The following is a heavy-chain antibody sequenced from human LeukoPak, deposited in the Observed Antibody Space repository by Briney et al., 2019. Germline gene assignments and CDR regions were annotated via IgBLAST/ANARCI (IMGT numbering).Heavy chain of an antibody. CDR1: GFTFSDYY. CDR2: ISSSGSTI. J-gene: IGHJ2*01. D-gene: IGHD2-21*01. CDR3: ARDRDCGGDCIDL. Sequence: NPGGSLRLSCAASGFTFSDYYMSWIRQAPGKGLEWVSYISSSGSTIYYADSVKGRFTISRDNAKNSLYLQMNSLRAEDTAVYYCARDRDCGGDCIDLWGRGTLVTVSS. V-gene: IGHV3-11*01.